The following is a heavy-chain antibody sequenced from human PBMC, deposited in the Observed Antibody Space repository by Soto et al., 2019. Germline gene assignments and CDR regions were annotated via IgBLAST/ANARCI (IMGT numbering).Heavy chain of an antibody. CDR1: GGSVSSGIYY. J-gene: IGHJ4*02. V-gene: IGHV4-61*01. CDR3: ARVAIPQTVRRFDY. Sequence: QVQLQESGPGLVKPSETLSLTCTVSGGSVSSGIYYWSWVRQPPGKGLEWIGYIYYSGSTNYNPCRKSRVAISVDTSKNQLSLKLSSVTAADTAVYYCARVAIPQTVRRFDYWGQGTLVTVSS. D-gene: IGHD2-2*02. CDR2: IYYSGST.